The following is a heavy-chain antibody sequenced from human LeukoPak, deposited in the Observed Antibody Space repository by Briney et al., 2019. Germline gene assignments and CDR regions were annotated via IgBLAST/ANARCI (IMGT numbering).Heavy chain of an antibody. J-gene: IGHJ4*02. D-gene: IGHD6-13*01. CDR2: IYHSGST. Sequence: SETLSLTCTVSGYSISSGYYWGWIRQPPGKGLEWIGSIYHSGSTYYNPSLKSRVTISVDTSKNQFSLKLSSVTAADTAVYYCARGGVAGKATKEVDYWGQGTLVTVSS. CDR1: GYSISSGYY. CDR3: ARGGVAGKATKEVDY. V-gene: IGHV4-38-2*02.